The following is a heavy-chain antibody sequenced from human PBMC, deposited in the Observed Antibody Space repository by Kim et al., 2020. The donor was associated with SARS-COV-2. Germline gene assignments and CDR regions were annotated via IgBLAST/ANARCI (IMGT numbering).Heavy chain of an antibody. Sequence: GGSLRLSCAASGFTFSSYAMYWVRQAPGKGLEGVAAISYDGSNKYYADTVKGRFTISRDNSKNMLYLEMNSLRAEDTAMYYCANNWNLDNWGQGTLVTGSS. CDR1: GFTFSSYA. J-gene: IGHJ4*02. CDR2: ISYDGSNK. CDR3: ANNWNLDN. D-gene: IGHD1-20*01. V-gene: IGHV3-30-3*01.